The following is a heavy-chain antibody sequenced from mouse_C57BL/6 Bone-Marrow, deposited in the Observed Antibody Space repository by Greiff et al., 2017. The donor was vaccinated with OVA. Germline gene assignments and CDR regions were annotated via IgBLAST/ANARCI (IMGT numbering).Heavy chain of an antibody. CDR1: GFTFSDYG. CDR2: ISSGSSTI. V-gene: IGHV5-17*01. Sequence: DVHLVESGGGLVKPGGSLKLSCAASGFTFSDYGMHWVRQAPEKGLEWVAYISSGSSTIYYADTVKGRFTISRDNAKNTLFLQMTSLRSEDTAMYYCASHYYGSSYDAMDYWGQGTSVTVSS. J-gene: IGHJ4*01. D-gene: IGHD1-1*01. CDR3: ASHYYGSSYDAMDY.